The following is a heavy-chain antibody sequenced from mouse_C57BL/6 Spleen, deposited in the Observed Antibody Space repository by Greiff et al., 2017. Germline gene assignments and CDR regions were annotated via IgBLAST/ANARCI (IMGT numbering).Heavy chain of an antibody. D-gene: IGHD1-1*01. Sequence: QVQLQQPGAELVKPGASVKLSCKASGYTFTSYWMHWVKQRPGQGLEWIGMIHPNSGSTNYNEKFKSKATLTVDKSSSTAYMQLSSLTSEDSAVYYWARQDTAVVANWYFDVWGTGTTVTVSS. J-gene: IGHJ1*03. CDR2: IHPNSGST. V-gene: IGHV1-64*01. CDR3: ARQDTAVVANWYFDV. CDR1: GYTFTSYW.